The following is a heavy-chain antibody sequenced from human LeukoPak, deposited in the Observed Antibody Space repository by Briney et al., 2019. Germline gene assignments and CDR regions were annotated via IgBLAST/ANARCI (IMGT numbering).Heavy chain of an antibody. Sequence: PSETLSLTFTDSGGSIRSYYWSWIRQPPGKGLEWIGYVSYSGSTYYNASLKNRVTISVDTSKNQFSMKLNSVTAADTAVYYCARHRGGTTYDYWGQGTLVTVSS. V-gene: IGHV4-59*08. CDR3: ARHRGGTTYDY. CDR2: VSYSGST. J-gene: IGHJ4*02. CDR1: GGSIRSYY. D-gene: IGHD1-1*01.